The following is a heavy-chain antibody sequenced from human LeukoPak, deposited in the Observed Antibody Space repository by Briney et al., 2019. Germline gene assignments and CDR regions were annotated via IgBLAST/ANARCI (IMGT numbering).Heavy chain of an antibody. CDR3: ARGNDIVVVPAAIHYYYYGMDV. Sequence: ASVKVSCKASGGTFSSYAISWVRQAPGQGLEWMGGIIPIFSTANYAQKFQGRVTITADESTSTAYMELSSLRSEDTAVYYCARGNDIVVVPAAIHYYYYGMDVWGQGTTVTVSS. CDR1: GGTFSSYA. CDR2: IIPIFSTA. J-gene: IGHJ6*02. V-gene: IGHV1-69*13. D-gene: IGHD2-2*01.